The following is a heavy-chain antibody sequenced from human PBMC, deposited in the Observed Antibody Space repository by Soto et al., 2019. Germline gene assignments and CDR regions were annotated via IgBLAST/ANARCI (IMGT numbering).Heavy chain of an antibody. CDR3: ANSYYDSSGYTNT. Sequence: TLSLTCTVSGGSISSGDYSWSWIRQPPGKGLEWIGYLHHSGTTYYNPSLKSRVTISLDTSKNQFSLKLSSVTAADTAMYYCANSYYDSSGYTNTWGQGTLVTVSS. CDR2: LHHSGTT. J-gene: IGHJ5*02. D-gene: IGHD3-22*01. V-gene: IGHV4-30-2*01. CDR1: GGSISSGDYS.